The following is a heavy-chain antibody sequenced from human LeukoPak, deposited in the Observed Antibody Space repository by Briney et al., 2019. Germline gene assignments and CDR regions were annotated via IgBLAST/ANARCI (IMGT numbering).Heavy chain of an antibody. J-gene: IGHJ5*02. D-gene: IGHD2-2*01. CDR3: AKDTSYQLLYWFGP. CDR2: IRYDGSNK. Sequence: GGSLRLSCAASGFTFSSYAMHWVRQAPGKGLEWVAFIRYDGSNKYYADSVKGRFTISRDNSKNTLYLQMNSLRAEDTAVYYCAKDTSYQLLYWFGPWGQGTLVTVSS. V-gene: IGHV3-30*02. CDR1: GFTFSSYA.